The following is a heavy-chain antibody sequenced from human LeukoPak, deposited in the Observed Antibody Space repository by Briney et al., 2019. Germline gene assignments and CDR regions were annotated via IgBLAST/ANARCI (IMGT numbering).Heavy chain of an antibody. CDR2: IYHSGST. J-gene: IGHJ6*02. CDR3: ARGYYYYGMDV. V-gene: IGHV4-30-2*01. Sequence: PSETLSLTCAVSGGSISSGGYSWSWIRQPPGQGLEWIGYIYHSGSTYYNPSLKSRVTISVDRSKNQFSLKLSFVTAADTAVYYCARGYYYYGMDVWGQGTTVTVSS. CDR1: GGSISSGGYS.